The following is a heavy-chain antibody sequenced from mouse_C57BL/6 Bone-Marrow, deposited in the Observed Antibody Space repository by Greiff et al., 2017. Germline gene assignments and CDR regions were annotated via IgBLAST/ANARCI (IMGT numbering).Heavy chain of an antibody. D-gene: IGHD1-1*01. CDR3: ARHDCGSSYDCYFDV. CDR1: GFTFSDYY. V-gene: IGHV5-12*01. J-gene: IGHJ1*03. CDR2: ISHGGGST. Sequence: EVMLVESGGGLVQPGGSLKLSCAASGFTFSDYYMYWVRQTPEKRLEWVAYISHGGGSTYYAETVKGRFTISRDNAKNTLYLQMSRLKSDDTAMCDCARHDCGSSYDCYFDVWSTGTTGSV.